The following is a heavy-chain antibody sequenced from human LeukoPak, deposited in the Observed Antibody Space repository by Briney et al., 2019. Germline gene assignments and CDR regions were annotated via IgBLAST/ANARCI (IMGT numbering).Heavy chain of an antibody. J-gene: IGHJ4*02. CDR3: VKDSPPRYSGSPPAY. CDR2: INKDGGEK. V-gene: IGHV3-7*03. D-gene: IGHD1-26*01. Sequence: GGSLRLSCAASGFTFSSYWMSWVRQAPGKGLEWVANINKDGGEKYYVDSVKGRFTISRDNAKNSLYLQMNSLRADDTAAYYCVKDSPPRYSGSPPAYWGQGTLVTVSS. CDR1: GFTFSSYW.